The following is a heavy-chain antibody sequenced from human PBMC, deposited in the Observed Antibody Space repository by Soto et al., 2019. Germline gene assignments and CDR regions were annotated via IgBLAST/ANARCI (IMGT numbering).Heavy chain of an antibody. CDR1: GGSISSGGYS. V-gene: IGHV4-30-2*01. D-gene: IGHD2-2*01. CDR2: IYHSGST. J-gene: IGHJ5*02. CDR3: ARSFTDRGYCSSTSCYSIDP. Sequence: GGSISSGGYSWSWIRQPPGKGLEWIGYIYHSGSTYYNPSLKSRVTISVDRSKNQFSLKLSSVTAADTAVYYCARSFTDRGYCSSTSCYSIDPWGQGTLVTVSS.